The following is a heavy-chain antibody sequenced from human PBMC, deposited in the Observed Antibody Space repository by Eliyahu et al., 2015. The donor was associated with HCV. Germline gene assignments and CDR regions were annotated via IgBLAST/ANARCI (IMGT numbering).Heavy chain of an antibody. CDR2: IKQDGSEK. CDR1: GFTFRNYW. D-gene: IGHD1-14*01. Sequence: EVQLVESGGGLVQPGGSLXLSCAVSGFTFRNYWMSWVRQAPGKGLEWVANIKQDGSEKYYVDSVKGRFTISRDNAKNSLYLQMNSLRAEDTAVYYCARDRTQHDYWGQGTLVTVSS. J-gene: IGHJ4*02. V-gene: IGHV3-7*03. CDR3: ARDRTQHDY.